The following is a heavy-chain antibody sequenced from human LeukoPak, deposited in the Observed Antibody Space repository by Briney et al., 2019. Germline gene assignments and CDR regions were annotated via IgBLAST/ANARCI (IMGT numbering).Heavy chain of an antibody. CDR2: ISYDGSNK. J-gene: IGHJ4*02. D-gene: IGHD2-8*02. Sequence: PGGSLRLSCAASGFTFSSYAMHWVRQAPGKGLEWVAVISYDGSNKYYADSVKGRFTISRDNSKNTLHLQMNSLRAEDTAVYYCAKVLSWRGGVFDYWGQGTLVTVSS. CDR3: AKVLSWRGGVFDY. CDR1: GFTFSSYA. V-gene: IGHV3-30-3*01.